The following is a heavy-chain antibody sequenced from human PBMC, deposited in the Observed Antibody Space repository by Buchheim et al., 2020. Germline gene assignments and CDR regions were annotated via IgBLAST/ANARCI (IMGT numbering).Heavy chain of an antibody. CDR2: MNSDGSST. J-gene: IGHJ6*02. D-gene: IGHD1-1*01. V-gene: IGHV3-74*01. CDR3: ARQIDNNGMDV. CDR1: GFTFSRYW. Sequence: EVQLVESGGGLVQPGGSLRLSCAASGFTFSRYWMHWVRQAPGKGLVWVSRMNSDGSSTTYADSVRGRFIISRDNAKNTVYLQMRSLRVEDTAVYYCARQIDNNGMDVWGQGTT.